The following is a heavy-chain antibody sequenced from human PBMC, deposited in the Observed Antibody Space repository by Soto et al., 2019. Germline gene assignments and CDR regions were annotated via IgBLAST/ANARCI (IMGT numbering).Heavy chain of an antibody. CDR3: ARGDIVATIGAFDI. Sequence: EASVKVSCKASGYTFTGYYMHWVRQAPGQGLEWMGWINPNSGGTNYAQKFQGWVTMTRDTSISTAYMELSRLRSDDTAVYYCARGDIVATIGAFDIWGQGTMVTVSS. CDR1: GYTFTGYY. D-gene: IGHD5-12*01. J-gene: IGHJ3*02. V-gene: IGHV1-2*04. CDR2: INPNSGGT.